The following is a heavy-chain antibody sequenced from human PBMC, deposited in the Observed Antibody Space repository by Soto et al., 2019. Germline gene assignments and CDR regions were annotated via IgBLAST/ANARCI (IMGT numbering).Heavy chain of an antibody. V-gene: IGHV4-59*01. CDR2: IYYSGST. CDR3: ASTPDLLTGYSSQHFDY. CDR1: GDSISSYY. Sequence: QVQLQESGPGLVKPSETLSLTCTVSGDSISSYYWSWIRQPPGKGLEWIGYIYYSGSTNYNPALKSRATTSADTSKSQFSLKLSSVTAADTAVYYCASTPDLLTGYSSQHFDYWGQGTLVTVSS. J-gene: IGHJ4*02. D-gene: IGHD3-9*01.